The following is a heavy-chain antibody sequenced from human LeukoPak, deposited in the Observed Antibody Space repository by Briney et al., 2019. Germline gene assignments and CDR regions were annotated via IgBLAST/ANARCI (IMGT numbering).Heavy chain of an antibody. CDR2: IYYSGNT. CDR1: GVSISSSNSY. D-gene: IGHD3-3*01. V-gene: IGHV4-39*01. Sequence: ASETLSLTCAVSGVSISSSNSYWGWIRQPPGKGLEWIGSIYYSGNTYYNASLKSRVTISVDTSKNQFSLKVTSVTAADTAVYYCARGLASGYPPIPFDYWGQGTLVTVSS. J-gene: IGHJ4*02. CDR3: ARGLASGYPPIPFDY.